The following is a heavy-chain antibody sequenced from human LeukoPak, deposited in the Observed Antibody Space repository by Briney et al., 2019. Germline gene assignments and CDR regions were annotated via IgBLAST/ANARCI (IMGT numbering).Heavy chain of an antibody. D-gene: IGHD3-22*01. V-gene: IGHV4-59*01. CDR3: ARSDYYDSSGYPTPFDY. J-gene: IGHJ4*02. Sequence: PSETLSLTCTVSGGSISSYYWSWIRQPPGKGLEWIGYIYYSGSTNYNPSLKSRVTVSVDTSKNQFSLKLSSVTAADTAVYYCARSDYYDSSGYPTPFDYWGQGTLVTVSS. CDR1: GGSISSYY. CDR2: IYYSGST.